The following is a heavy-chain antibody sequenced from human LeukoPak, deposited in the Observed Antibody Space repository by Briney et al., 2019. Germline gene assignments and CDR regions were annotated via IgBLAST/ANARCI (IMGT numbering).Heavy chain of an antibody. CDR2: INPNSGGT. Sequence: GASVKASCKASGYTFTGYYMHWVRQAPGQGLEWMGWINPNSGGTNYAQKFQGRVTMTRDTSISTAYMELSRLRSDDTAVYYCARDIVGSSGDNWFDPWGQGTLVTVSS. V-gene: IGHV1-2*02. CDR3: ARDIVGSSGDNWFDP. CDR1: GYTFTGYY. D-gene: IGHD3-16*02. J-gene: IGHJ5*02.